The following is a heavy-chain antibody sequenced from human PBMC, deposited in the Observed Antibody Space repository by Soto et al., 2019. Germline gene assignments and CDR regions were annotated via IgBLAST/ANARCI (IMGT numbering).Heavy chain of an antibody. Sequence: EVQLLESGGGLVQPGGSLRLSCAASGFTFSSYAMSWVRQAPGKGLEWVSAISGSGGSTYYADSVKGRFTISRDNSKNTLYLQMNSLRAEDTAVYYCAKDRDIVATIEGVNYFDYWGQGTLVTVSS. J-gene: IGHJ4*02. CDR1: GFTFSSYA. D-gene: IGHD5-12*01. CDR3: AKDRDIVATIEGVNYFDY. CDR2: ISGSGGST. V-gene: IGHV3-23*01.